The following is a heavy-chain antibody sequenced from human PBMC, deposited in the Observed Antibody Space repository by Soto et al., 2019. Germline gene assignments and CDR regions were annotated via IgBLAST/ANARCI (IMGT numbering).Heavy chain of an antibody. CDR2: IWYDGSNK. CDR1: GFTFSSYG. V-gene: IGHV3-33*01. Sequence: QVQLVESGGGVVQPGRSLRLSCAASGFTFSSYGMHWVRQAPGKGLEWVAVIWYDGSNKYYADSVKGRFTISRDNSKNTLYLQMNSRRAEDTAVYYCARTKMTTVTDDAFDIWGQGTMVTVSS. D-gene: IGHD4-17*01. J-gene: IGHJ3*02. CDR3: ARTKMTTVTDDAFDI.